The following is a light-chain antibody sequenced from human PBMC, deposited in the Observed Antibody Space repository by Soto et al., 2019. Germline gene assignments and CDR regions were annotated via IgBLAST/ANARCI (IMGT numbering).Light chain of an antibody. CDR2: GAS. Sequence: EIVMTQSPATLSVSPGERATLSCRASQSVSSNLAWYQQKPGQAPTLLIYGASARASGIPARFSGSGSGTEFTLTISSLQSEAFAVYYCQHYNNWPFTFGQGTKLEIK. CDR3: QHYNNWPFT. J-gene: IGKJ2*01. CDR1: QSVSSN. V-gene: IGKV3-15*01.